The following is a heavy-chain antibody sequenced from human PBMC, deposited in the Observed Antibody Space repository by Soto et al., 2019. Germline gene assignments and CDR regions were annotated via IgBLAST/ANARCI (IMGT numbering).Heavy chain of an antibody. V-gene: IGHV4-31*03. J-gene: IGHJ1*01. Sequence: SETLSLTCTVSGGSISSGGYYWSWIRQHPGKGLEWIGYIYYSGSTYYNPSPKSRVTISVDTSKNQFSLKLSSVTAADTAVYYCARGLHYDTSEYFQHWGQGTLVTVSS. D-gene: IGHD3-22*01. CDR3: ARGLHYDTSEYFQH. CDR1: GGSISSGGYY. CDR2: IYYSGST.